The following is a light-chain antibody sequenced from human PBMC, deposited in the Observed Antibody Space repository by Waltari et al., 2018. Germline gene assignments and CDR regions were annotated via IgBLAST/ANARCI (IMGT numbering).Light chain of an antibody. CDR2: EVS. J-gene: IGLJ2*01. CDR3: SSYAGSNNLV. Sequence: QSALTQPPSASGSPGQSVTIPCTGTSSDVGGYNYVSWYQQPTGQAPKLMIYEVSKRPSGVPDRFSGSKSGNTASLTVSGLQAEDEADYYCSSYAGSNNLVFGGGTKLTVL. V-gene: IGLV2-8*01. CDR1: SSDVGGYNY.